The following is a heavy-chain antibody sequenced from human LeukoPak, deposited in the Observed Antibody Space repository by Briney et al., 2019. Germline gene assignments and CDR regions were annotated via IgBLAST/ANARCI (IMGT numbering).Heavy chain of an antibody. Sequence: ASVKVSCKASGGTFSSYAISWVRQAPGQGLEWMGGIIPIFGTANYAQKFQGRITITADESTSTAYMELSSLRSEDTAMYYCAREWDYVSSGFYYYYWGQGTLVTVSS. CDR1: GGTFSSYA. CDR3: AREWDYVSSGFYYYY. V-gene: IGHV1-69*13. CDR2: IIPIFGTA. J-gene: IGHJ4*02. D-gene: IGHD3-22*01.